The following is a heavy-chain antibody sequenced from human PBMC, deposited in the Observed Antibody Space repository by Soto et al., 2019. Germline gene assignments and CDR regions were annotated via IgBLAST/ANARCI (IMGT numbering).Heavy chain of an antibody. CDR1: GFTFSSYA. D-gene: IGHD6-19*01. V-gene: IGHV3-23*01. Sequence: PGGSLRLSCAASGFTFSSYAMSWVRQAPGKGLEWVSAISGSGGSTYYADSVKGRFTISRDNSKNTLYLQMNSLRAEDTAVYYCAKAPRIAVAGTPFFDYWGQGTLVTVSS. CDR3: AKAPRIAVAGTPFFDY. J-gene: IGHJ4*02. CDR2: ISGSGGST.